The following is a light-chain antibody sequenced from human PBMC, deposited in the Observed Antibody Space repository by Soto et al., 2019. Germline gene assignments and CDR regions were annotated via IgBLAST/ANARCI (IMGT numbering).Light chain of an antibody. V-gene: IGKV3-11*01. CDR3: QQCSKWPPK. CDR2: DVS. CDR1: QNISSY. J-gene: IGKJ1*01. Sequence: IVLTQSPSTLSSSAGERATLSCRASQNISSYLIWYQQKPGQAPRLLIYDVSNRATGIPARFSGSGSGTDFTLTISSLETEDFAFYYCQQCSKWPPKFGQGTKVDIK.